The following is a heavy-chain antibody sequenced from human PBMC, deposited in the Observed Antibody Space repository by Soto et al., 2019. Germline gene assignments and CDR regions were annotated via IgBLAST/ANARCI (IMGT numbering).Heavy chain of an antibody. V-gene: IGHV3-7*01. CDR1: GFAFSDEW. CDR2: TNKDGSQK. J-gene: IGHJ6*01. CDR3: LKGMDV. Sequence: EVQLVESGGGLVQPGGSLTVSCAASGFAFSDEWMNWVRQAPGKGLEWVANTNKDGSQKYYVDSVKGRFTISRDNHKNSLYLQMNSLRAEETAVYYCLKGMDVWGPGTTVTVSS.